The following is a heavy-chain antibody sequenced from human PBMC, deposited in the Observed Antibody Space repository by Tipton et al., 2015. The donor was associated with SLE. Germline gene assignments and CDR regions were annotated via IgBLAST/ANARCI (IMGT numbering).Heavy chain of an antibody. CDR2: IYYSGST. J-gene: IGHJ6*03. CDR3: ARVATIFGVRTPFMDV. Sequence: TLSLTCTVSGGSISSYYWSWIRQPPGKGLEWIGYIYYSGSTDYNPSLKSRVTISVDTSKNQISLKVRSVTDADTAVYYCARVATIFGVRTPFMDVWGKGTTVTVSS. D-gene: IGHD3-3*01. V-gene: IGHV4-59*12. CDR1: GGSISSYY.